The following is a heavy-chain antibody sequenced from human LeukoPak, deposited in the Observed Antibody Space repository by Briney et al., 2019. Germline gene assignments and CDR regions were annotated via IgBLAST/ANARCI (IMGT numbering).Heavy chain of an antibody. CDR3: ARKDGDF. Sequence: SDTLSLTCTVSGVSISAYYWTWIRQPAGKGLEWIGRIYTSGITNYNPSLESRLTMSLDTSKNQISLRLSSVTAADTAVYYCARKDGDFWGQGTLVTVSS. J-gene: IGHJ4*02. CDR1: GVSISAYY. V-gene: IGHV4-4*07. CDR2: IYTSGIT.